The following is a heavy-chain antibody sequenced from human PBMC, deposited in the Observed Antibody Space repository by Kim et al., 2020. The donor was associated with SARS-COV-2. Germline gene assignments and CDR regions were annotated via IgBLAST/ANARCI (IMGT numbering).Heavy chain of an antibody. J-gene: IGHJ5*02. D-gene: IGHD1-26*01. Sequence: SETLSLTCTVSGGSISSGGYYWSWIRQHPGKGLEWIGYIYYSGSTYYNPSLKSRVTISVDTSKNQFSLKLSSVTAADTAVYYCARERWGPGSYRNNWFDPWGQGTLVTVSS. CDR1: GGSISSGGYY. V-gene: IGHV4-31*03. CDR3: ARERWGPGSYRNNWFDP. CDR2: IYYSGST.